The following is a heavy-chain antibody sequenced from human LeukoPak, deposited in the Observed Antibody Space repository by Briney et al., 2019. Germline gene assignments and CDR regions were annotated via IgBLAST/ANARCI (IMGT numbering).Heavy chain of an antibody. CDR3: ARVEETLLWFGELSGINWFDP. Sequence: SETLSLTCTVSGGSISSSSYYWGWIRQPPGKGLEWIGSIYYSGSTYYNPSLKSRVTISVDTSKNQFSLKLSSVTAADTAVYYCARVEETLLWFGELSGINWFDPWGQEPWSPSPQ. CDR1: GGSISSSSYY. CDR2: IYYSGST. V-gene: IGHV4-39*07. D-gene: IGHD3-10*01. J-gene: IGHJ5*02.